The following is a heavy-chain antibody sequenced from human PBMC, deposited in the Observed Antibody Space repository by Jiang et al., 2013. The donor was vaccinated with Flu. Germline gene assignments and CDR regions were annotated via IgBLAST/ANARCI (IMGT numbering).Heavy chain of an antibody. V-gene: IGHV3-11*04. D-gene: IGHD3-10*01. J-gene: IGHJ4*02. Sequence: SGGGLVQPGGSLRLSCAASGFTFSDYYMSWIRQAPGKGLECISYISGSDSTIYYADSVKGRFTISRDNAKNSLYLQMNSLRADDTGVYYCARDYGSGSYAFDSWGQGTLVTVSS. CDR2: ISGSDSTI. CDR3: ARDYGSGSYAFDS. CDR1: GFTFSDYY.